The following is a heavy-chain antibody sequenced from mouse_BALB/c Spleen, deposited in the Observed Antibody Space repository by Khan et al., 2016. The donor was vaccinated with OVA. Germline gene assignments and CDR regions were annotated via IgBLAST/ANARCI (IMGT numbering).Heavy chain of an antibody. V-gene: IGHV5-6*01. Sequence: EVELVESGGDLVKPGGSLKLSCAASGFTFSTYGMSWVRQTPDKRLEWVATVSTGGGYTYYPDSVKGRFTISRDNAKNTLYLQMSSLKSEDTAMFYCARLAYYYDSEGFAYWGQGTRSLSLQ. CDR2: VSTGGGYT. CDR1: GFTFSTYG. J-gene: IGHJ3*01. CDR3: ARLAYYYDSEGFAY. D-gene: IGHD1-1*01.